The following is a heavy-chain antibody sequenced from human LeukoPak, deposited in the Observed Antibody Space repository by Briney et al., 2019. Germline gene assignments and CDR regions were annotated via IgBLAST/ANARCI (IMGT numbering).Heavy chain of an antibody. CDR1: GFSFSSYW. J-gene: IGHJ4*02. Sequence: GGSLRLSCVASGFSFSSYWMHWVRQAPGKGLVWVARIVGDGTSATYADSVKGRFTISRDNSKNTLYLQMNSLRAEDTAVYYCAKPGTYNYIDYWGQGTLVTVSS. CDR3: AKPGTYNYIDY. D-gene: IGHD2-21*01. CDR2: IVGDGTSA. V-gene: IGHV3-74*01.